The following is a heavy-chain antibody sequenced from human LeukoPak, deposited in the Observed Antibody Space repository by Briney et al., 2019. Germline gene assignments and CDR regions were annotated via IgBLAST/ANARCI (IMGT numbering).Heavy chain of an antibody. CDR1: GGSISSSNYY. Sequence: SETLSLTCSVSGGSISSSNYYRGWIRQPPGKGLEWIGSIYYSGSTYYNPSLKSRVTIFVDTSKNQFSLKLSSVTAADTAVYYCARPQRAGWFDPWGQGTLVTVSS. CDR2: IYYSGST. CDR3: ARPQRAGWFDP. J-gene: IGHJ5*02. V-gene: IGHV4-39*01. D-gene: IGHD6-13*01.